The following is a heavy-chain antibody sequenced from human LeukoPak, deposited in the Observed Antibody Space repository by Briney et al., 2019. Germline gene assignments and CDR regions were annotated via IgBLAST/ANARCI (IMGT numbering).Heavy chain of an antibody. V-gene: IGHV4-59*01. Sequence: PSETLSLTCTVSGGSISPYYWAWLRQPPGKGLEWIGFIYYTGSTNYNPSLKSRVTISADTSKNQFSLRLTSVTAADTAVYYCARAGSSWSTGYYFDYWGQGTLVTVSS. CDR1: GGSISPYY. D-gene: IGHD6-13*01. CDR3: ARAGSSWSTGYYFDY. J-gene: IGHJ4*02. CDR2: IYYTGST.